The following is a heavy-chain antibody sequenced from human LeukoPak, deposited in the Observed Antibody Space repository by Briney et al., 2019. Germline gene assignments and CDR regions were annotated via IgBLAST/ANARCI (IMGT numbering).Heavy chain of an antibody. CDR2: ISYDGSNK. V-gene: IGHV3-30-3*01. CDR1: GFTFGSYA. Sequence: GGSLRLSCAASGFTFGSYAMHWVRQAPGKGLEWVAVISYDGSNKYYADSVKGRFTISRDNSKNTLYLQMNSLRAEDTSVYYCARDPLYDSNGYYEYYFDYWGQGTLVTVSS. J-gene: IGHJ4*02. CDR3: ARDPLYDSNGYYEYYFDY. D-gene: IGHD3-22*01.